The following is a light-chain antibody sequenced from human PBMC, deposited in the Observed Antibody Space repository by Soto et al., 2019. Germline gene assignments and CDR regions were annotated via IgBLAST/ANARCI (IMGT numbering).Light chain of an antibody. Sequence: IRMTQSPSTQSAPIGDRVTITCRASQSIGNWLAWYQQKPGRAPKLLIYDASNLEAGVPSRFRGSGSGTDFTFTISRLQPEDIATYYCQQYENLPTFGQGTRLEIK. CDR2: DAS. V-gene: IGKV1-33*01. CDR1: QSIGNW. CDR3: QQYENLPT. J-gene: IGKJ5*01.